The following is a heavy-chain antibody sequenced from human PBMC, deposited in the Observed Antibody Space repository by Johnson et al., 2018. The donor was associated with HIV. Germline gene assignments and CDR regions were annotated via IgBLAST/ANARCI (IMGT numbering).Heavy chain of an antibody. CDR2: MYGGGST. Sequence: VQLVESGGGLVQPGGSLRLSCAASGFTVTNKYMSWVRQAPGKGLEWVSVMYGGGSTYHADSVKGRFTTSRDNAKNTVFLQMNTLRADDTAVYYCAKVARYGGSGWVDAFDIWGQGTMVTVSS. CDR1: GFTVTNKY. V-gene: IGHV3-66*02. CDR3: AKVARYGGSGWVDAFDI. D-gene: IGHD6-19*01. J-gene: IGHJ3*02.